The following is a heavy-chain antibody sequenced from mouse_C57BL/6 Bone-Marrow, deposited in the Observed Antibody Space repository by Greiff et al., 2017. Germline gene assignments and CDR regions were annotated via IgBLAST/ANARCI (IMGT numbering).Heavy chain of an antibody. V-gene: IGHV1-76*01. CDR2: IYPGSGNT. D-gene: IGHD1-1*01. CDR1: GYTFTDYY. Sequence: LQESGAELVRPGASVKLSCKASGYTFTDYYINWVKQRPGQGLEWIARIYPGSGNTYYNEKFKGKATLTAEKSSSTAYMQLSSLTSEDSAVYFCARSHLLLPDYWGQGTTLTVSS. CDR3: ARSHLLLPDY. J-gene: IGHJ2*01.